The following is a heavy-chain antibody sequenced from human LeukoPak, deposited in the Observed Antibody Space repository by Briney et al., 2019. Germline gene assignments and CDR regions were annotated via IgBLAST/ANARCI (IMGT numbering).Heavy chain of an antibody. CDR3: ARGLLRWYPGAFDI. V-gene: IGHV3-48*03. Sequence: GGSLRLSCVASGFYFTNSEMNWVRQAPGKGLEWISYISTSGNTIHYADSVKGRFTISRDNPKNSLYLQMNSLRAEDTAVYYCARGLLRWYPGAFDIWGQGTMVTVSS. CDR2: ISTSGNTI. D-gene: IGHD4-23*01. CDR1: GFYFTNSE. J-gene: IGHJ3*02.